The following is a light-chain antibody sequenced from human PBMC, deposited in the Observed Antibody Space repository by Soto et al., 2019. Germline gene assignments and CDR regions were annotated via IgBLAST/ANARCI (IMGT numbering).Light chain of an antibody. CDR2: RNN. Sequence: QSFISQPPSASGTPGHRFTISCSGGISNIGSNPVYWHQHLPGTAPKLLVYRNNQRPSGVPDRFSDSKSGTSAFLAISGLRSEDEADYYCAAWDDRLSAYVFGTGTKVTVL. CDR1: ISNIGSNP. CDR3: AAWDDRLSAYV. J-gene: IGLJ1*01. V-gene: IGLV1-47*01.